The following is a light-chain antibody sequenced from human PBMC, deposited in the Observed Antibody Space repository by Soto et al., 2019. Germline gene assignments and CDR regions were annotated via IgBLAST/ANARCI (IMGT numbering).Light chain of an antibody. J-gene: IGKJ5*01. CDR1: QSISSS. CDR3: QQRSSWIT. V-gene: IGKV3-11*01. CDR2: DAS. Sequence: IVLTQSPTTLSLWPGETAVLSSRASQSISSSLSWYQQRPGQAPRLLIYDASNRAPGIPARFSGSGSGTVFTLTISSLEPEDFALYYCQQRSSWITFGQGTRLEIE.